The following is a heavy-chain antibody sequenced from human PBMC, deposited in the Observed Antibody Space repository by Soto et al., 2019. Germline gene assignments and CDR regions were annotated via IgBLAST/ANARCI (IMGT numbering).Heavy chain of an antibody. CDR1: GYTFIRYG. CDR2: ISAYNGNA. Sequence: QVQVVQSGAEVKKPRASVKDSCKPSGYTFIRYGISSVRQAPGQGLEWMGWISAYNGNAYYAQKIQGRVAMTTETSTSTAYMELRSLRSDDTAVYYCARVFYDACGSPFDYWGQGTGVTVSS. CDR3: ARVFYDACGSPFDY. D-gene: IGHD5-12*01. V-gene: IGHV1-18*04. J-gene: IGHJ4*02.